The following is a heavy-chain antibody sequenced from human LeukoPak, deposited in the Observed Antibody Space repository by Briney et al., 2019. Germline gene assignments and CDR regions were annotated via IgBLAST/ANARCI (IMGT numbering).Heavy chain of an antibody. CDR3: ARGDIGYCSSTSCYTLDY. CDR2: IYYSGST. J-gene: IGHJ4*02. D-gene: IGHD2-2*02. Sequence: SETLSLTCTVSGGSISSYYWSWIRQPPGKGLEWIGYIYYSGSTNYNPSLKSRVTISVDTSKNQFSLKLSSVTAADTAVYYCARGDIGYCSSTSCYTLDYWGQGTLVTVSS. V-gene: IGHV4-59*01. CDR1: GGSISSYY.